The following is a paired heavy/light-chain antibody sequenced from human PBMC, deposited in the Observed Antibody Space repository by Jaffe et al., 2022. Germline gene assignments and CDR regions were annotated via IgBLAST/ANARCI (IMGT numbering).Heavy chain of an antibody. D-gene: IGHD3-9*01. CDR2: INPNSGGT. J-gene: IGHJ4*02. CDR1: GYTFTGYY. CDR3: ARDLPLGKKNYDILTGSNLDDY. V-gene: IGHV1-2*06. Sequence: QVQLVQSGAEVKKPGASVKVSCKASGYTFTGYYMHWVRQAPGQGLEWMGRINPNSGGTNYAQKFQGRVTMTRDTSISTAYMELSRLRSDDTAVYYCARDLPLGKKNYDILTGSNLDDYWGQGTLVTVSS.
Light chain of an antibody. J-gene: IGLJ2*01. CDR2: DTS. Sequence: QAVVTQEPSLTVSPGGTVTLTCGSSTGAVTSGHYPYWFQQKPGQAPRTLIYDTSNKHSWTPARFSGSLLGGKAALTLSGAQPEDEAEYYCLLSYSGARLFGGGTKLTVL. V-gene: IGLV7-46*01. CDR1: TGAVTSGHY. CDR3: LLSYSGARL.